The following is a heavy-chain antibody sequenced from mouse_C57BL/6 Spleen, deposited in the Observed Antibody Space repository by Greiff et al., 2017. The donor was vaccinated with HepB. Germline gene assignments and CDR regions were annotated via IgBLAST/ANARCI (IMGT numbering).Heavy chain of an antibody. D-gene: IGHD3-1*01. J-gene: IGHJ4*01. CDR3: ASGPYAMDY. Sequence: EVKLMESGGGLVQPGGSLSLSCAASGFTFTDYYMSWVRQPPGKALEWLGFIRNKANGYTTEYSASVKGRFTISRDNAQSILYLQMNALRAEDSATYYCASGPYAMDYWGQGTSVTVSS. V-gene: IGHV7-3*01. CDR2: IRNKANGYTT. CDR1: GFTFTDYY.